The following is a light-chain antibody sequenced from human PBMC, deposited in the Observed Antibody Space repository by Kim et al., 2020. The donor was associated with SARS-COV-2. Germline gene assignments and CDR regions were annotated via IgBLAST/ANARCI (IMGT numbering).Light chain of an antibody. CDR2: WAS. CDR3: QQYYSTPPS. Sequence: RATLNCKSSQTVLYNSNNKNYLAWYQQKPGQAPKLLIYWASIRESGVSDRFSGSVSETDFTPTISSLQAEDVAVYYCQQYYSTPPSFGQGTKLEI. V-gene: IGKV4-1*01. J-gene: IGKJ2*03. CDR1: QTVLYNSNNKNY.